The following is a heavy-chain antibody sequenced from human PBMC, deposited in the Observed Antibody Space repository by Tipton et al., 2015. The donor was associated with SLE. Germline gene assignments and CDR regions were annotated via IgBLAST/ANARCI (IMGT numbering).Heavy chain of an antibody. J-gene: IGHJ5*02. CDR3: ARDPYDSTWRNGWFDP. V-gene: IGHV4-38-2*02. Sequence: LRLSCAVSGYSTTSGDYWGWIRQPPGKGLEWVGSLYHRGSTYYNPSLKSRVTISTDTSKNEIYLKLTSVTATDTAVYFCARDPYDSTWRNGWFDPWGQGTLVTVSS. CDR1: GYSTTSGDY. CDR2: LYHRGST. D-gene: IGHD6-13*01.